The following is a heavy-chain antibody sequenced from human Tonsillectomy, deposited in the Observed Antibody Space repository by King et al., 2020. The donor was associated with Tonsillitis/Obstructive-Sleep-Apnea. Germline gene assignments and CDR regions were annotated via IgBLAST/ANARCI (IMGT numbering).Heavy chain of an antibody. J-gene: IGHJ1*01. Sequence: LQLQESGPGLVKPSETLSLTCTVSGGSINSYYWSWIRQPPGKGLEWIGYIHYSGSTNYNPSLKSRVTISLDTSKNQFSLKLSSVTAADAAVYYCARGYYDFWIGYSPEYFHHWGQGTLVTVSS. CDR3: ARGYYDFWIGYSPEYFHH. D-gene: IGHD3-3*01. V-gene: IGHV4-59*01. CDR1: GGSINSYY. CDR2: IHYSGST.